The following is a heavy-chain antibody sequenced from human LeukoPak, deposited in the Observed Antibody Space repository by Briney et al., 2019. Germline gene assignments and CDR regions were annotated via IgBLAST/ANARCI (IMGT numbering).Heavy chain of an antibody. V-gene: IGHV1-2*02. CDR1: GYTFTGYY. Sequence: APVRVSCKASGYTFTGYYIHWVRQAPGQGLEWMGWINPNSGRTNYAQNFQGRVTMTRDTSISTAYMELSRLRSDDTAVYYCARATGGYYDYFDYWGQGSLVTVSS. CDR3: ARATGGYYDYFDY. D-gene: IGHD3-22*01. CDR2: INPNSGRT. J-gene: IGHJ4*02.